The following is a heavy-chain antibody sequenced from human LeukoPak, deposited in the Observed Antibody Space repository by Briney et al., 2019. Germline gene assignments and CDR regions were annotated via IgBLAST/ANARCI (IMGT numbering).Heavy chain of an antibody. Sequence: SETLSLTCTVSGGSISTYYWSWIRQPPGKGLEWIGYIHYSGSTNYNPSLKSRFAISVDTSKNQFSLKLSSVTAADTAVYYCAKGYCSGGSCYSDDAFDIWGQGTMVTVSS. CDR1: GGSISTYY. CDR2: IHYSGST. V-gene: IGHV4-59*12. J-gene: IGHJ3*02. CDR3: AKGYCSGGSCYSDDAFDI. D-gene: IGHD2-15*01.